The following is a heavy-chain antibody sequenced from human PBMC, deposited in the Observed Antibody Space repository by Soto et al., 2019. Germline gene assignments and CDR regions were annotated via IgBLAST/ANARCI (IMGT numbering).Heavy chain of an antibody. V-gene: IGHV3-21*01. Sequence: GGSLRLSCAASGFIFSSHSMNWVRQAPGKGLEWVSSYGTRSTSVFYTDSVKGRFTISRDNAKNSLYLQMNSLRAEDSAVYYCARELDEAFDIWGQGTTVTVSS. D-gene: IGHD3-3*01. CDR1: GFIFSSHS. J-gene: IGHJ3*02. CDR2: YGTRSTSV. CDR3: ARELDEAFDI.